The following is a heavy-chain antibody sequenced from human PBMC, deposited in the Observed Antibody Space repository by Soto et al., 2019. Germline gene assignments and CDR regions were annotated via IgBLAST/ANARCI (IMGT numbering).Heavy chain of an antibody. CDR2: IYSSGST. Sequence: PSETLSLTCTVTGGAISGYYWTWMRQSAGGGLEWIGRIYSSGSTNYNPSLKSRVTISLDTSMNHFSLRLSSVTAADTAVYYCARGQRFSDWFDPWGQGTLVTAPQ. CDR3: ARGQRFSDWFDP. CDR1: GGAISGYY. D-gene: IGHD3-3*01. J-gene: IGHJ5*02. V-gene: IGHV4-4*07.